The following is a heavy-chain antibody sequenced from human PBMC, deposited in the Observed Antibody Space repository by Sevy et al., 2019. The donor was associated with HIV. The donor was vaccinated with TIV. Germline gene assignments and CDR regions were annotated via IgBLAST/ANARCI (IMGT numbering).Heavy chain of an antibody. V-gene: IGHV1-2*02. CDR2: INPNSGGT. CDR1: GYTFTGYY. Sequence: ASVKVSCKASGYTFTGYYMHWVRQAPGQGLEWMGWINPNSGGTNYAQKFQGRVTVTRDTSISTAYMELSRLRSDDTAVYYCARGGGSIAAAGVDYWGQGTLVTVSS. CDR3: ARGGGSIAAAGVDY. D-gene: IGHD6-13*01. J-gene: IGHJ4*02.